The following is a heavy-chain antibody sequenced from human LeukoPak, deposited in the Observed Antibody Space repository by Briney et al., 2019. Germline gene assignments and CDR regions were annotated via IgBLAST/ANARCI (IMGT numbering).Heavy chain of an antibody. J-gene: IGHJ5*02. CDR3: ARRLAAAGDLNWFDP. Sequence: GESLRISCKGSGYSFTSYWISWVRQMPGKGLEWMGRIDPSDSYTNYSPSFQGHVTISADKSISTAYLQWSSLKASDTAMYYCARRLAAAGDLNWFDPWGKETRVTVS. D-gene: IGHD6-13*01. CDR2: IDPSDSYT. CDR1: GYSFTSYW. V-gene: IGHV5-10-1*01.